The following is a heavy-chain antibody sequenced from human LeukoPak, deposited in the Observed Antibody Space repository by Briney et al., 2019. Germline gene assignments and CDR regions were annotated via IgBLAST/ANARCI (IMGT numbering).Heavy chain of an antibody. CDR2: MYSSGSS. D-gene: IGHD2-21*02. V-gene: IGHV4-61*02. J-gene: IGHJ3*01. CDR3: VGTIVVATTYDAFDL. CDR1: GDSISSGTYY. Sequence: PSQTLSLTCSVSGDSISSGTYYWSWVRQPAGKGLQWIGRMYSSGSSNYNPSLKNRVSMSVDTSKNQVSLKLNSVTAADTAIYYCVGTIVVATTYDAFDLWGQGTMVTVSS.